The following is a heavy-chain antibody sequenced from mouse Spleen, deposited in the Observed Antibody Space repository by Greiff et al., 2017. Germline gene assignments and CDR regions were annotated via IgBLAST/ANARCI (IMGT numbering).Heavy chain of an antibody. V-gene: IGHV5-6-2*01. CDR2: INSNGGST. Sequence: EVKLVESGGGLVKPGGSLKLSCAASGFTFSSYAMSWVRQTPEKRLEWVAAINSNGGSTYYPDTVKDRFTISRDNAKNTLYLQMSSLRSEDTALYYCARRGIYYDGSYYFDYWGQGTTLTVSS. D-gene: IGHD1-1*01. J-gene: IGHJ2*01. CDR1: GFTFSSYA. CDR3: ARRGIYYDGSYYFDY.